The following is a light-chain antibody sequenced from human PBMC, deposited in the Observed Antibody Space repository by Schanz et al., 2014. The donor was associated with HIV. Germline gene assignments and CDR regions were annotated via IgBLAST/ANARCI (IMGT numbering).Light chain of an antibody. CDR3: QQYDNYSPT. V-gene: IGKV1-9*01. Sequence: DIQLTQSPSFLSASVGDRVTITCRASQGISSYLAWYQLKPGKAPKLLIYAASTLQSGVPSRFSGSGSGTEFTLTIINVQPDDSATYYCQQYDNYSPTFGQGTKVEI. CDR1: QGISSY. CDR2: AAS. J-gene: IGKJ1*01.